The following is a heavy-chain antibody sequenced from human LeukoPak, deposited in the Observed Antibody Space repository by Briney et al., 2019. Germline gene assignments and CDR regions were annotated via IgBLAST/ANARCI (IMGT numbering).Heavy chain of an antibody. CDR2: ISGSGDST. CDR1: GITVNTNY. V-gene: IGHV3-23*01. D-gene: IGHD5-18*01. Sequence: PGGSLRLSCAASGITVNTNYMSWVRQAPGKGLEWVSAISGSGDSTYYADSVKGRFFISRDNSKNTLYLQMNSLRAEDTAVYYCAKDLGYTYGYRANYYYYYMDVWGKGTTVTVSS. J-gene: IGHJ6*03. CDR3: AKDLGYTYGYRANYYYYYMDV.